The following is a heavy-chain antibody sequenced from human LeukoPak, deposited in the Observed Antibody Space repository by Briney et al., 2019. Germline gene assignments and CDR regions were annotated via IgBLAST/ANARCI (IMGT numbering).Heavy chain of an antibody. J-gene: IGHJ4*02. Sequence: PGGSLRLSCAASGFTFDDYAMRWVRQAPGKGLEWVSLISGDGGSTYYADSVKGRFTISRDNSKNSLYLQMNSLRTEDTALYYCAKDYYYDSSGYLDYWGQGTLVTVSS. CDR2: ISGDGGST. V-gene: IGHV3-43*02. CDR1: GFTFDDYA. CDR3: AKDYYYDSSGYLDY. D-gene: IGHD3-22*01.